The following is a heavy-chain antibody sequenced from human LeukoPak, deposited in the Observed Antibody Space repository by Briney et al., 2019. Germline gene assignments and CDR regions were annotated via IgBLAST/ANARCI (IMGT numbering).Heavy chain of an antibody. D-gene: IGHD3-10*01. J-gene: IGHJ4*02. CDR3: AKVTYGSGTYRAFDY. CDR2: IRGTGTST. Sequence: GGTLRLSCAASGFTFSSYGMSWVRQAPGKGREWVSGIRGTGTSTYYADSVKGRFTISRDNSKNTVYLQMNSLRAEDTAVYYCAKVTYGSGTYRAFDYWGQGTLVTVSS. V-gene: IGHV3-23*01. CDR1: GFTFSSYG.